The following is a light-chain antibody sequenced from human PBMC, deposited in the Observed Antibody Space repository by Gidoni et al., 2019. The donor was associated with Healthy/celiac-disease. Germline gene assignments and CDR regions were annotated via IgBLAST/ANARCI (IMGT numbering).Light chain of an antibody. CDR3: QQYDNLPLT. Sequence: DIHMTQSPSSLSASVGDRVTITCQAIQDISNYLNWYQQKPGKAPKLLIYDAANLETGVPSRFSGSGSGTDVTFTISSLQHEDIATYYCQQYDNLPLTFGQGTRLEIK. CDR1: QDISNY. CDR2: DAA. V-gene: IGKV1-33*01. J-gene: IGKJ5*01.